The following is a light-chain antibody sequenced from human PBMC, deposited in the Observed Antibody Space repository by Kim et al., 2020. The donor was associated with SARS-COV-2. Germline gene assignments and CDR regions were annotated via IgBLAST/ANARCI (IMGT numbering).Light chain of an antibody. V-gene: IGLV3-19*01. Sequence: SSELTQDPAVSVALGQTVRITCQGDSLRSYYASWYQQKPGQAPVLVFYGKNNRPSGIPDRFSGSYSGNTASLTITAAQAEDEADYYCNSRESSAKYWMFGGGTQLTVL. CDR3: NSRESSAKYWM. CDR1: SLRSYY. CDR2: GKN. J-gene: IGLJ3*02.